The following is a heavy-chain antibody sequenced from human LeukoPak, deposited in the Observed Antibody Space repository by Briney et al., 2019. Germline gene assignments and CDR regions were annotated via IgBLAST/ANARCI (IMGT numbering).Heavy chain of an antibody. CDR2: INHSGST. CDR3: ARHSYYYDSSGYSKSGGLGFDY. Sequence: SETLSLTCAVYGGSFSGYYWSWIRQPPGKGLEWIGEINHSGSTNYNPSLKSRVTISVDTPKNQFSLKLSSVTAADTAVYYCARHSYYYDSSGYSKSGGLGFDYWGQGTLVTVSS. D-gene: IGHD3-22*01. J-gene: IGHJ4*02. V-gene: IGHV4-34*01. CDR1: GGSFSGYY.